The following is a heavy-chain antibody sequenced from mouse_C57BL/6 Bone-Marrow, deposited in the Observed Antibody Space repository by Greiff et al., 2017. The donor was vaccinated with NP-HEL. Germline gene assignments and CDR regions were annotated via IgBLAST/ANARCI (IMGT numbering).Heavy chain of an antibody. CDR3: AKGGGYFDV. CDR2: IWSGGST. J-gene: IGHJ1*03. V-gene: IGHV2-2*01. Sequence: VQRVESGPGLVQPSQSLSLTCTASGFSFTSYGVHWVRQSPGKGLEWLGVIWSGGSTDYYAAFISRMSISKDNSKNQVYFKMNSLQADDTAIYYCAKGGGYFDVWGTGTPVTVSA. CDR1: GFSFTSYG.